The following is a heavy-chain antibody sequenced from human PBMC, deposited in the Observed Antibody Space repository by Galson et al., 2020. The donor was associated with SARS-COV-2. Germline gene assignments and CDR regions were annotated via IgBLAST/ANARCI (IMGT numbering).Heavy chain of an antibody. D-gene: IGHD4-17*01. V-gene: IGHV4-30-2*01. J-gene: IGHJ3*02. CDR3: ARLHYGEYAPEAFDI. CDR2: ISHSGGT. CDR1: GGSFSGYYS. Sequence: SETLSLTCAVYGGSFSGYYSWNWIRQPPGKGLEWIGYISHSGGTYYNPSLKSRVTISGDRSKNQFSLRLSSVTAADTAVYYCARLHYGEYAPEAFDIWGPGTRVTVAS.